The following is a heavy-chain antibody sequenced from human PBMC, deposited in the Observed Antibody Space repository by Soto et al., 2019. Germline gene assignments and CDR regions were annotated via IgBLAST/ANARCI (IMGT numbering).Heavy chain of an antibody. D-gene: IGHD6-19*01. CDR2: INHSGST. CDR1: GGSFSGYY. CDR3: ARVYRSSGWDHNWFDP. V-gene: IGHV4-34*01. Sequence: SETLSLTCAAYGGSFSGYYWSWIRQPPGKGLEWIGEINHSGSTNYNPSLKSRVTISVDTSKNQFSLKLSSVTAADTAVYYCARVYRSSGWDHNWFDPWGQGTLVTVSS. J-gene: IGHJ5*02.